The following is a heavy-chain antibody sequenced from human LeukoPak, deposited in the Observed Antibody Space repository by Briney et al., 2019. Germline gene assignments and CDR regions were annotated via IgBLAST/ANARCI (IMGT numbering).Heavy chain of an antibody. J-gene: IGHJ4*02. CDR3: ARRGAKSYGSLFDY. CDR2: IYYSGST. Sequence: PSETLSLTCTVSGGSISSYYWSWIRQPPGKGLEWIGYIYYSGSTNYNPSLKSRVTISVDTSKNQFSLKLSSVTAADTAVYYCARRGAKSYGSLFDYWGQGTLVTVSS. V-gene: IGHV4-59*01. D-gene: IGHD5-18*01. CDR1: GGSISSYY.